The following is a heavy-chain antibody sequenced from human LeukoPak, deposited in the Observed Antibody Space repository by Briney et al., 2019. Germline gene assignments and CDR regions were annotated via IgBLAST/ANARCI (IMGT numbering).Heavy chain of an antibody. CDR3: TTSVY. CDR1: GFTFSDVW. CDR2: IKTKTDGGTV. J-gene: IGHJ4*02. Sequence: PGGSLRLSCATSGFTFSDVWMNWVRQAPGKGLEWVGCIKTKTDGGTVDYAAPVKGRFIISRDDPTASLYLQMSSLRTEDTAVYYCTTSVYWGQGILVTVSS. V-gene: IGHV3-15*01. D-gene: IGHD5/OR15-5a*01.